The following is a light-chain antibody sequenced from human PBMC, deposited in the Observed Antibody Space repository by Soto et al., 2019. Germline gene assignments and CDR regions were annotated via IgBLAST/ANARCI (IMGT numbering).Light chain of an antibody. V-gene: IGKV4-1*01. CDR1: QSVLYSSNNENY. CDR3: QQYGSSLTWT. J-gene: IGKJ1*01. CDR2: WAS. Sequence: DIVMTQSPDSLAVSLGERATINCKSSQSVLYSSNNENYLAWYQQKPGQPPKLLIYWASTRESGVPDRFSGSGSGTDFTLTISRLEPEDFAVYYCQQYGSSLTWTFGQGTKVDIK.